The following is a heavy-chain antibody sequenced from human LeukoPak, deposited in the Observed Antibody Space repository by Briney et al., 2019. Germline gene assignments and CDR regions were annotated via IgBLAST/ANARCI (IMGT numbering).Heavy chain of an antibody. D-gene: IGHD5-12*01. CDR1: GYTFTGYY. Sequence: ASVKVSCKASGYTFTGYYMHWVRQAPGQGLEWMGWINPNSGGTNYAQKFQGRVTMTRDTSISTAYMELSRLRSDDTAVYYCAREKLGSGYDFVRSFDYWGQGTQVTVSS. V-gene: IGHV1-2*02. CDR2: INPNSGGT. J-gene: IGHJ4*02. CDR3: AREKLGSGYDFVRSFDY.